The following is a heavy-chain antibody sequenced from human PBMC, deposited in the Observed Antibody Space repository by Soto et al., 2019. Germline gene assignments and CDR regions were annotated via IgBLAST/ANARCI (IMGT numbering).Heavy chain of an antibody. Sequence: QVQLVESGGGVVQPGRSLRLSCAASGFTFSSYAMHWVRQAPGKGLEWVAVISYDGNNKYYADSVKGRFTISRDNSKNTLYLQMNSLRAEETAMYYCARGIAARWGFDYWGQGTLVTVSS. V-gene: IGHV3-30-3*01. J-gene: IGHJ4*02. CDR2: ISYDGNNK. CDR1: GFTFSSYA. D-gene: IGHD6-6*01. CDR3: ARGIAARWGFDY.